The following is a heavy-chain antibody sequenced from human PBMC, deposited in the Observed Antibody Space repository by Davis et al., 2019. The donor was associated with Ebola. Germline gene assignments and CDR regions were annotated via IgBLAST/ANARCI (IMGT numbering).Heavy chain of an antibody. Sequence: ASVKVSCKASGYTFTSYYMHWVRQAPGQGLEWMGIINPSGGSTSYAQKFQGRVTMTRDTSTSTVYMELSSLRSDDTAVYYCARVGWFGELLLTYYYGMDVWGKGTTVTVSS. CDR3: ARVGWFGELLLTYYYGMDV. J-gene: IGHJ6*04. CDR1: GYTFTSYY. V-gene: IGHV1-46*01. CDR2: INPSGGST. D-gene: IGHD3-10*01.